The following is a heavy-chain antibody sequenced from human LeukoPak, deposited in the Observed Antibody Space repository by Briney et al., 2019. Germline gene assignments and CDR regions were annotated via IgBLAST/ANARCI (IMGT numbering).Heavy chain of an antibody. CDR3: ARALGATDAFDI. V-gene: IGHV1-8*03. CDR1: GYTFTSYD. CDR2: MNPNSGNT. Sequence: ASVKVSCKASGYTFTSYDINWVRQATGQGLEWMGGMNPNSGNTGYAQKFQGRVTITRNTSISTAYMELSSLRSEDTAVYYCARALGATDAFDIWGQGTMVTVSS. J-gene: IGHJ3*02. D-gene: IGHD1-26*01.